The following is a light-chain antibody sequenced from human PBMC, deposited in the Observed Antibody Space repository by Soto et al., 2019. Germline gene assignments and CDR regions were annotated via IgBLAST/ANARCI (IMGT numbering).Light chain of an antibody. J-gene: IGKJ1*01. CDR1: QSVDIN. CDR2: GAS. Sequence: EIVLTQSPGTLSLSPGERVTLSCMASQSVDINLAWYQQKPGQAPRLLIYGASSRATGIPDRFSGSGSGTDFTLTISRLEPEDFAVYYCQQYGSSLWTFGQGTKVDIK. V-gene: IGKV3-20*01. CDR3: QQYGSSLWT.